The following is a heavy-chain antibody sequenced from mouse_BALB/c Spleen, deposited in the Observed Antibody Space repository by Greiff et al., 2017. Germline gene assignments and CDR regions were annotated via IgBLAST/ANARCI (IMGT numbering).Heavy chain of an antibody. V-gene: IGHV5-6-3*01. D-gene: IGHD1-2*01. J-gene: IGHJ2*01. Sequence: EVQLQESGGGLVQPGGSLKLSCAASGFTFSSYGMSWVRQTPDKRLELVATINSNGGSTYYPDSVKGRFTISRDNAKNTLYLQMSSLKSEDTAMYYCARDGYYGYDYFDYWGQGTTLTVSS. CDR1: GFTFSSYG. CDR2: INSNGGST. CDR3: ARDGYYGYDYFDY.